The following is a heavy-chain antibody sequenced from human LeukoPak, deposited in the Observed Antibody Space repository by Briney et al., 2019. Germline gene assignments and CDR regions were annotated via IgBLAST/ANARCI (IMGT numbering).Heavy chain of an antibody. CDR3: ATDSSGGKDDY. CDR2: ITSNGNGA. V-gene: IGHV3-64*01. J-gene: IGHJ4*02. CDR1: GFSFSMYA. D-gene: IGHD6-25*01. Sequence: PGGSLRLSCAASGFSFSMYAMHWARQAPERGLEYVAAITSNGNGAYYLNSVRGRFTISRDNSKNTVYLQMGSLRPEDTAVYYCATDSSGGKDDYWGQGTLVTVSS.